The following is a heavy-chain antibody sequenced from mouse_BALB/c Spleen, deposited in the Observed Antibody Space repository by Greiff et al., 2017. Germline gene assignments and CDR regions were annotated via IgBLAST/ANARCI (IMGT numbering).Heavy chain of an antibody. CDR3: ARWLLREGAMDY. Sequence: VQLKESGAELVRPGALVKLSCKASGFNIKDYYMHWVKQRPEQGLEWIGWIDPENGNTIYDPKFQGKASITADTSSNTAYLQLSSLTSEDTAVYYCARWLLREGAMDYWGQGTSVTVSS. D-gene: IGHD2-3*01. CDR2: IDPENGNT. J-gene: IGHJ4*01. V-gene: IGHV14-1*02. CDR1: GFNIKDYY.